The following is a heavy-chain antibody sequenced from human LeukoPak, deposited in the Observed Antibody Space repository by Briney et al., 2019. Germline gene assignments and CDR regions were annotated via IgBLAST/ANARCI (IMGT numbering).Heavy chain of an antibody. Sequence: GGSLRLSCAVSGLTFSRYAMSWVRQAPGKGLEWVSAISGSGGSTYYADSVKGRFTISRDNSKNTLYLQMNSLRAEDTAVYYCAKPRYDSKGIWGQGTLVTVSS. CDR3: AKPRYDSKGI. CDR2: ISGSGGST. J-gene: IGHJ4*02. V-gene: IGHV3-23*01. D-gene: IGHD3-22*01. CDR1: GLTFSRYA.